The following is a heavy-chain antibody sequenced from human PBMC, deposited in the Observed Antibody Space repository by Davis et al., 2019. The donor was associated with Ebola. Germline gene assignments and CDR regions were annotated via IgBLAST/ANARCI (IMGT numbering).Heavy chain of an antibody. CDR1: GFTFSSYE. CDR3: ARDTIFGVVMYYYYGMDV. CDR2: ISSSGSTI. Sequence: GGSLRLSCAASGFTFSSYEMNWVRQAPGKGLEWVSYISSSGSTIYYADSVKGRFTISRDNAKNSLYLQMNSLRAEDTAVYYCARDTIFGVVMYYYYGMDVWGQGTTVTVSS. V-gene: IGHV3-48*03. D-gene: IGHD3-3*01. J-gene: IGHJ6*02.